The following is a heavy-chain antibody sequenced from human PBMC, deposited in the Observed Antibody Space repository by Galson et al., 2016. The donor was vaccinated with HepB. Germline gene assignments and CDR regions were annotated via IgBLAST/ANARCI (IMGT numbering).Heavy chain of an antibody. Sequence: TLSLTCTVSGGYISSGDYYWSWIRQHPGKGLEWIGYIYYSGTTYYNPSLKSRVTISVDTSKNLFSLRLSSVTAEDTAVYYCARSGRFGELLIDAFDIWGQGTMVTVSS. V-gene: IGHV4-30-4*01. CDR1: GGYISSGDYY. CDR2: IYYSGTT. J-gene: IGHJ3*02. CDR3: ARSGRFGELLIDAFDI. D-gene: IGHD3-10*01.